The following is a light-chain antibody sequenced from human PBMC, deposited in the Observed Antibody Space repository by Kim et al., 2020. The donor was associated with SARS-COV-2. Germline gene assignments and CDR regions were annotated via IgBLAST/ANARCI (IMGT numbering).Light chain of an antibody. CDR2: HDG. CDR1: SGSIATNF. Sequence: KPVPISCTRSSGSIATNFVQWYQQRPGSAPTAVIYHDGRRPSGVPDRFFGSIDRSSNSASLIISGLKTEDEADYYCQSYENSDSWVFGGGTQLTVL. CDR3: QSYENSDSWV. V-gene: IGLV6-57*03. J-gene: IGLJ3*02.